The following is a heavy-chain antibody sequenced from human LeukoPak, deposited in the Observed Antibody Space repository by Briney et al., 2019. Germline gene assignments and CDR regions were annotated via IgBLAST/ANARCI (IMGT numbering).Heavy chain of an antibody. CDR2: ISGSGGST. CDR1: GFTFSSYA. J-gene: IGHJ4*02. Sequence: GGSLRLSCAASGFTFSSYAMSWVRQAPWKELEWVSAISGSGGSTYYADSVKGRFTISRDNSKNTLYLQMNSLRAEDTAVYYCATDIVVVVAATPISTRGWWGQGTLVTVSS. V-gene: IGHV3-23*01. D-gene: IGHD2-15*01. CDR3: ATDIVVVVAATPISTRGW.